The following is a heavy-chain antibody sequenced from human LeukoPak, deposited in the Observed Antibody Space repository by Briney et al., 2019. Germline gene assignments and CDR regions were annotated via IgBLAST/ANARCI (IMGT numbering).Heavy chain of an antibody. Sequence: ASVKVSCKASGYTFTSYGISWVRQAPGQGLEWMGWISAYNGNTNYAQKLQGRVTMTTDTSTSTAYMELRSLRSDDTAVYYCARAATYYDFWSGFDYRGQGTLVTVSS. J-gene: IGHJ4*02. D-gene: IGHD3-3*01. CDR3: ARAATYYDFWSGFDY. CDR2: ISAYNGNT. V-gene: IGHV1-18*01. CDR1: GYTFTSYG.